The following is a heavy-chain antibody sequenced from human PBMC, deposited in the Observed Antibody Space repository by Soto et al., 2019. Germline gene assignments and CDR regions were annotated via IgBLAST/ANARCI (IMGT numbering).Heavy chain of an antibody. V-gene: IGHV1-3*01. CDR2: INPGNGTT. CDR3: ATYSISWTAFDL. Sequence: GASVKVSCKASGYTFTGFPLHWVRQAPGQRLECLGWINPGNGTTKYSQKFQGRVTITRDTSATTAYMELSSLGFEDTAVYYCATYSISWTAFDLWGQGTTVTVSS. CDR1: GYTFTGFP. J-gene: IGHJ3*01. D-gene: IGHD6-13*01.